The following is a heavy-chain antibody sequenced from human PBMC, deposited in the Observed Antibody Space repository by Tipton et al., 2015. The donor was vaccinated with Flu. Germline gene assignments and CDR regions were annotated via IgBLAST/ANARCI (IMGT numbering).Heavy chain of an antibody. CDR1: GFTFSDYY. Sequence: SLRLSCAASGFTFSDYYLSWIRQAPGKGLEWVSYMSVTGSTIYYADSVKGRFTISRDNAKNSLYLQMNSLRVEDTAVYYCARDRRGYCSGGSCYSQSYWGQGTLVTVSS. D-gene: IGHD2-15*01. CDR3: ARDRRGYCSGGSCYSQSY. CDR2: MSVTGSTI. J-gene: IGHJ4*02. V-gene: IGHV3-11*01.